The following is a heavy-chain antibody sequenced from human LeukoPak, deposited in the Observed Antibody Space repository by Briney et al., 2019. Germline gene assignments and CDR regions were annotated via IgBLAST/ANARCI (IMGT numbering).Heavy chain of an antibody. J-gene: IGHJ6*03. CDR2: ISSSSSYI. Sequence: GGSLRLSCAASGFTFSSYSMNWVRQAPGKGLEWVSSISSSSSYIYYADSVKGRFTISRDNAKNSLYLQMNSLRAEDTAVYYCASGLRFGESYMDVWGKGTTVTVSS. CDR1: GFTFSSYS. V-gene: IGHV3-21*01. D-gene: IGHD3-10*01. CDR3: ASGLRFGESYMDV.